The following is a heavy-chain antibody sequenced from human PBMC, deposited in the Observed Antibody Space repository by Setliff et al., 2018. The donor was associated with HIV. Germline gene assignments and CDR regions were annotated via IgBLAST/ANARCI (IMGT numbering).Heavy chain of an antibody. V-gene: IGHV3-7*01. CDR2: IHKNGRSEK. Sequence: GESLKISCAASGFIFTDYWMSWVRQAPGKGLEWVANIHKNGRSEKYYVDSVRGRFTISRDNAKNSLYLQMNSLRAEDTAVYYCAGSRGYFVQAGWGQGTLVTVSS. CDR1: GFIFTDYW. CDR3: AGSRGYFVQAG. J-gene: IGHJ4*02. D-gene: IGHD3-22*01.